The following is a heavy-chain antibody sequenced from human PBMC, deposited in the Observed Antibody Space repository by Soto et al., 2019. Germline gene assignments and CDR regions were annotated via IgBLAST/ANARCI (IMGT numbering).Heavy chain of an antibody. J-gene: IGHJ3*02. V-gene: IGHV3-23*01. CDR2: ISGSGGST. CDR1: GFTFSSYA. CDR3: AKVLNYGSGSYYNGERGPFDAIDI. Sequence: GGSLRLSCAASGFTFSSYAMHWVRQAPGKGLERVAAISGSGGSTYYADSVKGRFTISRDNSKNTLYLQMNSLRAEDTAVYYFAKVLNYGSGSYYNGERGPFDAIDIWGQGTMVTVS. D-gene: IGHD3-10*01.